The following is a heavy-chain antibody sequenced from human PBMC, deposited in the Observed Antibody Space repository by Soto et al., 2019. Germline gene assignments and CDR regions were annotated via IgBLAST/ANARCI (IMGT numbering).Heavy chain of an antibody. CDR2: IYPGDSDA. Sequence: GESLKISCKGFGYSFSSFWIGWVRQMPGKGLEWVAIIYPGDSDARYSPSFQGQVTISADKSINTAYLQWNSLKASDSGIYYCARPSAYNSSWFSYYGMDVWGQGTTVTVSS. CDR3: ARPSAYNSSWFSYYGMDV. V-gene: IGHV5-51*01. J-gene: IGHJ6*02. CDR1: GYSFSSFW. D-gene: IGHD6-13*01.